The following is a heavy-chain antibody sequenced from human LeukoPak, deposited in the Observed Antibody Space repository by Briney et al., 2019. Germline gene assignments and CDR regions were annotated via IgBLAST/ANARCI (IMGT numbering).Heavy chain of an antibody. V-gene: IGHV4-34*01. Sequence: SETLSLTCAVYGGSFSGYYWSWIRQPPGKGLEWIGEINHSGSTNYNPSLKSRVTISVDTSKNQFSLKLSSVTAADTAVYYCARWVPHCSSTSCYVYYFDYWGREPWSPSPQ. CDR2: INHSGST. J-gene: IGHJ4*02. CDR3: ARWVPHCSSTSCYVYYFDY. D-gene: IGHD2-2*01. CDR1: GGSFSGYY.